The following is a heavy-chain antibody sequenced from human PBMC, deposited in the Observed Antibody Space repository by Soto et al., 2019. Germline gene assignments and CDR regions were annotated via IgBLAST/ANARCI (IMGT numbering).Heavy chain of an antibody. D-gene: IGHD6-19*01. CDR1: GGSISGSY. Sequence: SEILSLTCSVSGGSISGSYWSWIRQSPGKGLEWLGYVYYTGSTNYSPSLRSRVSISVDTSKNEFSLRLSSVTAADTAVYFCARSVAVPGAHIDYWGQGTQVTVSS. CDR3: ARSVAVPGAHIDY. J-gene: IGHJ4*02. V-gene: IGHV4-59*01. CDR2: VYYTGST.